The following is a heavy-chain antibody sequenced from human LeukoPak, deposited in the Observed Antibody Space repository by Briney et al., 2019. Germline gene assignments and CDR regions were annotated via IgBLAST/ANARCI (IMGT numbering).Heavy chain of an antibody. V-gene: IGHV4-61*02. CDR2: SYTRGST. CDR1: GGSISSDSYY. J-gene: IGHJ5*02. CDR3: AREYYYGSGVWFDP. D-gene: IGHD3-10*01. Sequence: SQTLYLTCTVSGGSISSDSYYWSWIRQPPGKGLEWIGRSYTRGSTNNNPSLKSRVTISVDTSKNQFSLKLSSVTAADTAVYYCAREYYYGSGVWFDPWGQGTLVTVSS.